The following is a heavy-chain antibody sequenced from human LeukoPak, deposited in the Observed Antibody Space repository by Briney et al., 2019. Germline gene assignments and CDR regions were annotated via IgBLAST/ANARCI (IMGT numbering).Heavy chain of an antibody. J-gene: IGHJ4*02. D-gene: IGHD2-21*02. CDR3: ARGSRGVVTDPYDY. Sequence: ASVKVSCKASGYTFTSYAMHWVRQAPGQRLEWMGWINAGNGNTKYSQKFQGRVTITRDTSASTAYMELSSLRSEDTAVYYCARGSRGVVTDPYDYWGQGTLVTVSS. V-gene: IGHV1-3*01. CDR2: INAGNGNT. CDR1: GYTFTSYA.